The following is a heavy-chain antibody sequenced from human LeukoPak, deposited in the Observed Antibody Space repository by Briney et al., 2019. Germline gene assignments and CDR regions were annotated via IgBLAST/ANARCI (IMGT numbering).Heavy chain of an antibody. J-gene: IGHJ4*02. D-gene: IGHD3-10*01. V-gene: IGHV4-59*01. CDR3: ATAGPISGRHNYFDS. CDR1: GGSITGSY. Sequence: PSETLSLTCTVSGGSITGSYWSWLRQPPGKGLEYIGYIYYSGSTKYNPSLKSRVTISVDTSKNQFSLKLTSVTAADTAVYYCATAGPISGRHNYFDSWGQGTLVTVSS. CDR2: IYYSGST.